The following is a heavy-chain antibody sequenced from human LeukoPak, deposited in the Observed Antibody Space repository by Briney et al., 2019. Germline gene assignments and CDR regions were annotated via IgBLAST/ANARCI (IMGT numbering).Heavy chain of an antibody. J-gene: IGHJ4*02. D-gene: IGHD3-9*01. CDR1: GFTFSNAR. CDR2: IKQDGSEK. Sequence: GGSLRLSCAASGFTFSNARMSWVRQAPGKGLEWVANIKQDGSEKYYVDSVKGRFTISRDNAKNSLDLQMNSLRAEDTAVYYCARYAGTYFEWLLPDYWGQGTLVTVSS. CDR3: ARYAGTYFEWLLPDY. V-gene: IGHV3-7*01.